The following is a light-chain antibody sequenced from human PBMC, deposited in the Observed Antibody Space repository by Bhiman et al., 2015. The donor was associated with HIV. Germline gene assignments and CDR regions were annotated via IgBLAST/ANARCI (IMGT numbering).Light chain of an antibody. Sequence: SYELTQPPSVSVSPGQTASITCSGDKLGDKYSCWYQQKPGQSPVVVIYQDNRRPSGIPERFSGSSSGNTATLTISGSQAMDEADYYCQAWDSGTAVFGTGTKVTVL. CDR3: QAWDSGTAV. J-gene: IGLJ1*01. V-gene: IGLV3-1*01. CDR2: QDN. CDR1: KLGDKY.